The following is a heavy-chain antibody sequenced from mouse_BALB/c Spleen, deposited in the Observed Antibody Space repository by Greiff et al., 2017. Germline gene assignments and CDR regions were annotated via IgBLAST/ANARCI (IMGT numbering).Heavy chain of an antibody. V-gene: IGHV5-17*02. J-gene: IGHJ3*01. CDR1: GFTFSSFG. CDR2: ISSGSSTI. D-gene: IGHD2-2*01. Sequence: EVKLVESGGGLVQPGGSRKLSCAASGFTFSSFGMHWVRQAPEKGLEWVAYISSGSSTIYYADTVKGRFTISRDNPKNTLFLQMTSLRSEDTAMYYCARGGGYFAYWGQGTLVTVSA. CDR3: ARGGGYFAY.